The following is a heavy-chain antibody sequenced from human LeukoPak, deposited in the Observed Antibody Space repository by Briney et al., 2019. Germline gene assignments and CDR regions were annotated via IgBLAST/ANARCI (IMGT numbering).Heavy chain of an antibody. CDR1: GFTFSSYG. CDR3: ARGSGTDWFDP. CDR2: IWYDGSNK. V-gene: IGHV3-33*01. J-gene: IGHJ5*02. Sequence: GGSLRLSCAASGFTFSSYGMHWVRQAPGKGLAWVAVIWYDGSNKYYADSVKGRFTISRDNSKNTLYLQMNSLRAEDTAVYYCARGSGTDWFDPWGQGTLVTVSS. D-gene: IGHD1-14*01.